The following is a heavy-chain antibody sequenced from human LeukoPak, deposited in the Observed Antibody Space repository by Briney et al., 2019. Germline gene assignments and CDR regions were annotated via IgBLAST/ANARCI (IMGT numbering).Heavy chain of an antibody. V-gene: IGHV4-59*12. D-gene: IGHD3-10*01. CDR1: RGSINSYY. J-gene: IGHJ6*02. Sequence: SETLSLTCTVSRGSINSYYWSWIRQTPGTGLEWIGNIGNLEHSGKTNYNPSLKSRVTISVDTSKNQFSLKLSSVTAADTAVYYCARLYHRPMVRGAPRGYYYYYGMDVWGQGTTVTVSS. CDR2: IGNLEHSGKT. CDR3: ARLYHRPMVRGAPRGYYYYYGMDV.